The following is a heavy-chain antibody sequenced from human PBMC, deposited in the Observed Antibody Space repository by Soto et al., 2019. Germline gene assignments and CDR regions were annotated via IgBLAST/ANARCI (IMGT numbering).Heavy chain of an antibody. CDR2: INHSGST. CDR3: AKTYYYGSGSYYNYFDY. Sequence: SETLSLTCAVYGGSFSGYYWSWIRQPPGKGLEWIGEINHSGSTNYNPSLESRVTISVDTSKNQFSLKLSSVTAADTAVYYCAKTYYYGSGSYYNYFDYWGQGTLVTVSS. V-gene: IGHV4-34*01. J-gene: IGHJ4*02. D-gene: IGHD3-10*01. CDR1: GGSFSGYY.